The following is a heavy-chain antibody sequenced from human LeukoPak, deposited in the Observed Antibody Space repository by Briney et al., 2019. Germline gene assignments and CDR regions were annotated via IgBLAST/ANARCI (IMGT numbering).Heavy chain of an antibody. CDR1: GGSISSYY. CDR3: ARYMVRGSNWFDP. J-gene: IGHJ5*02. V-gene: IGHV4-59*08. CDR2: IYYSGST. D-gene: IGHD3-10*01. Sequence: SETLSLTCTVSGGSISSYYWSWIREPPGKGLEWIGYIYYSGSTNYHPSLKSRVTISVDTSKNQFSLKLSSVTAADTAVYYRARYMVRGSNWFDPWGQGTLVTVSS.